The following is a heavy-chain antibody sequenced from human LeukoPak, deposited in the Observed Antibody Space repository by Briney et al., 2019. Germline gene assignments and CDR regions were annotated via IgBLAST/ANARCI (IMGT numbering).Heavy chain of an antibody. V-gene: IGHV3-23*01. CDR3: ATRPIVVVVAATALDY. J-gene: IGHJ4*02. D-gene: IGHD2-15*01. CDR2: ISGSGGST. CDR1: GFTFSSYA. Sequence: GGSLRLSSAASGFTFSSYAMSWVRQAPGKGLEWVSAISGSGGSTYYADSVKGRFTISRDNSKNTLYLQMNSLRAEDTAVYYCATRPIVVVVAATALDYWGQGTLVTVSS.